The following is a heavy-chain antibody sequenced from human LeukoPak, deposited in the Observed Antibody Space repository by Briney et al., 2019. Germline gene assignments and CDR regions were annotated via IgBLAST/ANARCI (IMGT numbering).Heavy chain of an antibody. V-gene: IGHV5-51*01. Sequence: GESLKISCKGSGYSFTSYWIGWVRQMPGKGLEWMGIIYPGDSDTRYSPSFQGQVAVSADKSISTAYLQWSSLKASDTAMYYCARGIVVAGGYMDVWGKGTTVTVSS. CDR2: IYPGDSDT. D-gene: IGHD2-2*01. CDR3: ARGIVVAGGYMDV. J-gene: IGHJ6*03. CDR1: GYSFTSYW.